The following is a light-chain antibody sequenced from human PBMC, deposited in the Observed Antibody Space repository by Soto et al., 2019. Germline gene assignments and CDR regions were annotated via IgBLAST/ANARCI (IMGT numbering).Light chain of an antibody. CDR3: QVWDSSNDLF. Sequence: SYELTQPPSVSVAPGKTARITCGGNNIGSKNVHWYQQKPGQAPLLVISYDTDRPSGIPERFSGSNSGNTATLTISRVEAGDEADHYCQVWDSSNDLFFGGGNKLTVL. CDR2: YDT. CDR1: NIGSKN. J-gene: IGLJ2*01. V-gene: IGLV3-21*04.